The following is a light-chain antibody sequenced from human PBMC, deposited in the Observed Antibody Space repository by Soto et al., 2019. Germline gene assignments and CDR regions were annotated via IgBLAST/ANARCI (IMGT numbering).Light chain of an antibody. Sequence: DIQMTQSPSSLSASVGDRVTITCRASQSMSSYLHWYQQKPGKAPKLLIYAASSLQSGVPSRFSGSGSGTDFTLTISSLQPEDFAIYYCQQRYSTPLTFGGGTKVEIK. CDR2: AAS. CDR1: QSMSSY. V-gene: IGKV1-39*01. J-gene: IGKJ4*01. CDR3: QQRYSTPLT.